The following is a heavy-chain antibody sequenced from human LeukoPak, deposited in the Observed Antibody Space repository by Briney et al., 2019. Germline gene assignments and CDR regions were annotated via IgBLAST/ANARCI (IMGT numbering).Heavy chain of an antibody. D-gene: IGHD4-23*01. CDR1: GGSISSGSYY. Sequence: NPSETLSLTCTVSGGSISSGSYYWSWIRQPAWKGLEWIGRIYTSGSTNYNPSLKSRVTISVDTSKNQFSLKLSSETAADTAVYYCAREPRTLSGNSGFDYWGQGTLVTVSS. J-gene: IGHJ4*02. V-gene: IGHV4-61*02. CDR3: AREPRTLSGNSGFDY. CDR2: IYTSGST.